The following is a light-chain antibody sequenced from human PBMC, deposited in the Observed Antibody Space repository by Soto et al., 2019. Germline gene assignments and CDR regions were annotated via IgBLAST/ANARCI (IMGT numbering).Light chain of an antibody. CDR1: ETVATN. CDR2: GAS. J-gene: IGKJ1*01. Sequence: EVVMTQSPATLSVSPGERATLSCRASETVATNLAWYQQKPGQAPRLLISGASTRAAGISDRFHGSGSGTEFTITISSLRSEDSTIYYCQQYYEWPPMTFGQGTKVEI. CDR3: QQYYEWPPMT. V-gene: IGKV3-15*01.